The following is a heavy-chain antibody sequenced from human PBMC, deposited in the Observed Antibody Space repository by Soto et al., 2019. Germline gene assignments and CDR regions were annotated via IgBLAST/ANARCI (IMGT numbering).Heavy chain of an antibody. D-gene: IGHD6-13*01. J-gene: IGHJ4*02. V-gene: IGHV4-59*01. Sequence: SETLSLTCTVSGGSISSYYWSWIRQPPGKGLEWIGYIFYSGSTNYNPSLKSRVTISVDTSKNQFSLKLSSVTAADTAVYYCVRLGGAAARNFDYWGQGTLVTVSS. CDR1: GGSISSYY. CDR3: VRLGGAAARNFDY. CDR2: IFYSGST.